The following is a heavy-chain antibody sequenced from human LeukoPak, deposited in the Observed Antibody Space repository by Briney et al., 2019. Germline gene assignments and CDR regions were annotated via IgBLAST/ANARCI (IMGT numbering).Heavy chain of an antibody. V-gene: IGHV4-61*02. J-gene: IGHJ6*03. Sequence: SETLSLTCTVSGGSISSGSYYWSWIRQPAGKGLEWIGRIYTSGSTNYNPSLKSRVTISVDTSKNQFSLKLSSVTAADTAVYYCARGGCSSTSCPKFYYYMDVWGKGITVTVSS. CDR2: IYTSGST. D-gene: IGHD2-2*01. CDR1: GGSISSGSYY. CDR3: ARGGCSSTSCPKFYYYMDV.